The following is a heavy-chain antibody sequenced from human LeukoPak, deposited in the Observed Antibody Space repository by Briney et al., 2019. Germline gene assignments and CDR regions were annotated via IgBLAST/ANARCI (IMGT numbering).Heavy chain of an antibody. Sequence: PSETLSLTCAVYGGSFSGYYWSWIRQPPRKGLEWIGEINHSGSTNYNPSLKSRVTISVDTSKNQFSLKLSSVTAADTAVYYCARVSRQGRQWLVRRPNYFDYWGQGTLVTVSS. CDR3: ARVSRQGRQWLVRRPNYFDY. CDR2: INHSGST. CDR1: GGSFSGYY. D-gene: IGHD6-19*01. V-gene: IGHV4-34*01. J-gene: IGHJ4*02.